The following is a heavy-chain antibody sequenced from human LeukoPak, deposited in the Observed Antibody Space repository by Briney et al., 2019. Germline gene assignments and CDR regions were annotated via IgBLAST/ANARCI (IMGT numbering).Heavy chain of an antibody. CDR3: ARQHYDFWSGYHFAYYYYGMDV. CDR2: IYYSGST. D-gene: IGHD3-3*01. CDR1: GGSISSYY. Sequence: NPSETLSLTCTVSGGSISSYYWSWIRQPPGKGLEWIGYIYYSGSTNYNPSLKSRVTISVDTSKNQFSLKLSSVTAADTAVYYCARQHYDFWSGYHFAYYYYGMDVWGQGTTVTVSS. J-gene: IGHJ6*02. V-gene: IGHV4-59*08.